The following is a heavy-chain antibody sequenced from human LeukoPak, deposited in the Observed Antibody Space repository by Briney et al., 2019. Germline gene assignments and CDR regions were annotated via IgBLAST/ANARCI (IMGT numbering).Heavy chain of an antibody. J-gene: IGHJ4*02. CDR1: GYTFTIYY. CDR2: INPSGGST. CDR3: ARARYSGSYFEDYFDY. Sequence: ASVKVSFTASGYTFTIYYMHWVRQAPGQGLEWMGIINPSGGSTSYAQKFQGRVTMTRDMSTSTVYMELSSLRSEDTAVYYCARARYSGSYFEDYFDYWGQGTLVTVSS. D-gene: IGHD1-26*01. V-gene: IGHV1-46*01.